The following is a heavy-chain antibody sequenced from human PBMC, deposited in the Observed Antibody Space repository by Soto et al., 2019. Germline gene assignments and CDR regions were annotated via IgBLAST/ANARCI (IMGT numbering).Heavy chain of an antibody. CDR1: GGSISRGDYY. D-gene: IGHD5-12*01. CDR2: IYYSGSI. J-gene: IGHJ4*02. Sequence: PSETLSLTCTVSGGSISRGDYYWSWIRQPPGKGLEWIGSIYYSGSIYYNPSLKSRVTISVDKSISTAYLQWSSLKASDTAMYYCAMLSGYDFGLYFDYWGQGTLVTVSS. CDR3: AMLSGYDFGLYFDY. V-gene: IGHV4-30-4*01.